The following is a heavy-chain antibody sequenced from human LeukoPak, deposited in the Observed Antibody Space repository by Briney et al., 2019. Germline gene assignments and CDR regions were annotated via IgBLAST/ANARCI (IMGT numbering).Heavy chain of an antibody. Sequence: SETLSLTCTVSGGSISSSSYYWGWIRQPPGKGLEWIGSIYYSGSTYYNPSLKSRVTISVDTSKNQFSLKLSSVTAADTAVYYCARSVEGYCSGGSCYSYYYYMDVWGKGTTVTISS. CDR1: GGSISSSSYY. CDR3: ARSVEGYCSGGSCYSYYYYMDV. J-gene: IGHJ6*03. D-gene: IGHD2-15*01. V-gene: IGHV4-39*07. CDR2: IYYSGST.